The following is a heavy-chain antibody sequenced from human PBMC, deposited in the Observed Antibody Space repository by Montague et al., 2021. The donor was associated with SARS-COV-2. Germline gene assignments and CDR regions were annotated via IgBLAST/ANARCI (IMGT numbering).Heavy chain of an antibody. J-gene: IGHJ3*02. Sequence: SETLSLTCTVSGGSISTYYWSWIRQPPGKGLEWIGNIYYSGSTNYYPSLKSRVTISVDTSKNQFSLKLSSVTAADTAVYYCARADITMVRGVYRWAFDIWGQGTTVTVSS. D-gene: IGHD3-10*01. CDR2: IYYSGST. V-gene: IGHV4-59*01. CDR3: ARADITMVRGVYRWAFDI. CDR1: GGSISTYY.